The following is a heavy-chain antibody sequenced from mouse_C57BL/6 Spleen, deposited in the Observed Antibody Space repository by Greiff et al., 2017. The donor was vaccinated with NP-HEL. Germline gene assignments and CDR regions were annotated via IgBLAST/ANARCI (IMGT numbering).Heavy chain of an antibody. J-gene: IGHJ1*03. CDR3: ASRESMCNYFYWYFDV. CDR2: INPSNGGT. V-gene: IGHV1-53*01. Sequence: QVQLQQPGTELVKPGASVKLSCKASGYTFTSYWMHWVKQRPGQGLEWIGNINPSNGGTNYNEKFKSKATLTVDKSSSTAYMQVSSLTSEDSAVYYCASRESMCNYFYWYFDVWGTGTTVTVSS. D-gene: IGHD2-1*01. CDR1: GYTFTSYW.